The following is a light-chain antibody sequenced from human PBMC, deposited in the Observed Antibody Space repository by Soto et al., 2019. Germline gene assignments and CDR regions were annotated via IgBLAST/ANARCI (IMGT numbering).Light chain of an antibody. J-gene: IGKJ1*01. V-gene: IGKV3-20*01. CDR3: QQYGSSPIT. CDR1: QSVSGSD. CDR2: GAS. Sequence: EIVLTQSPGTLSLSPGERATLSCRASQSVSGSDLAWYQQKPGQAPRLLIYGASSRATGIPDRFSGSGSGTDFTLTISRLEPEDFAVYYCQQYGSSPITFGQGTKVDIK.